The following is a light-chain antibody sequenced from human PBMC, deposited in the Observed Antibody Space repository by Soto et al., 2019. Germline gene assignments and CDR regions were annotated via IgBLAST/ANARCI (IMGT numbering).Light chain of an antibody. CDR1: QTVGSSY. V-gene: IGKV3-20*01. J-gene: IGKJ1*01. Sequence: IVLPQSPTTLSLSPGDRATLCCRASQTVGSSYLASYQQKPGQATRLFIYGASSRATGVTDRFSGSGSGTDFTLTISKLEPEDFAVYYCQHYGSSPPGTFSQVTKLDIK. CDR3: QHYGSSPPGT. CDR2: GAS.